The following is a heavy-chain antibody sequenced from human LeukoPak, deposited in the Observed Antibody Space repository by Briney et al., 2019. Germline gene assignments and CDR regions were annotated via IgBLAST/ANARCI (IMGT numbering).Heavy chain of an antibody. J-gene: IGHJ4*02. CDR2: MYTSGST. V-gene: IGHV4-61*02. CDR3: ARGSAGAVPIYFDY. D-gene: IGHD4/OR15-4a*01. Sequence: SQTLSLTCTVSGGSISSGSYYWSWIRQPAGKGLEWIGRMYTSGSTNYNPSLKSRVTISVDTSKNQFSLKLSSVTAADTAVYYCARGSAGAVPIYFDYWGQGTLVTVSS. CDR1: GGSISSGSYY.